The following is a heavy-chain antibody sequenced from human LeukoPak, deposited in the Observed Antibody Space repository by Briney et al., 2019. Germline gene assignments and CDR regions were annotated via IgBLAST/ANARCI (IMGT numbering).Heavy chain of an antibody. J-gene: IGHJ3*02. CDR3: ARDNRAHDSVNDAFDI. CDR2: IYCSGST. CDR1: GVSISSGGYY. V-gene: IGHV4-31*03. Sequence: PSQTLSLTCTVSGVSISSGGYYWSWIRQHPGKGLEWIGYIYCSGSTYYNPSLKSRVTISVDTSKNQFSLKLSSVTAADTAVYYCARDNRAHDSVNDAFDIWGQGTMVTVSS. D-gene: IGHD3-3*01.